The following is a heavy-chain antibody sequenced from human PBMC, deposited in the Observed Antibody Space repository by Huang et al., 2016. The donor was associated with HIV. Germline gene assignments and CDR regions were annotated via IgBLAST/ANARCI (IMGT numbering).Heavy chain of an antibody. Sequence: VQLVESGGGVVQPGRSLRLSCAASGLIFSNDGMHWVRQAPGEGVEWVALISYEGSNKYYTDSVKGRFSISRDKSKNTLYLQMNSLRAEDTAVYYCALKGDSSGWEYFRHWGQGTLVTVSS. D-gene: IGHD6-19*01. V-gene: IGHV3-30*03. CDR1: GLIFSNDG. CDR2: ISYEGSNK. J-gene: IGHJ1*01. CDR3: ALKGDSSGWEYFRH.